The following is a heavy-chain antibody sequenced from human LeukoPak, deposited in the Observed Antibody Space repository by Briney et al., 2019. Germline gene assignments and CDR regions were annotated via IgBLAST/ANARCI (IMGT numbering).Heavy chain of an antibody. CDR3: AKGLKWLQFYYFDY. V-gene: IGHV3-23*01. J-gene: IGHJ4*02. Sequence: PGGTLRLSCAVSGFTFSSYGMSWVRQAPGKGLEWVSAISGTGGSTYYADSVKGRFTISRDNSKNTLYLQMNSLRAEDTAVYYCAKGLKWLQFYYFDYWGQGTLVTVSS. CDR2: ISGTGGST. D-gene: IGHD5-24*01. CDR1: GFTFSSYG.